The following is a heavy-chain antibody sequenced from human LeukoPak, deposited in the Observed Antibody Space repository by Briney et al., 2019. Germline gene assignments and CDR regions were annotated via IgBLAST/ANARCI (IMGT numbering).Heavy chain of an antibody. J-gene: IGHJ4*02. Sequence: PGGSLRLSCVASGLTLSGYGMNWVRHAPGKGLEWVSSISSSSSYIYYADSVKGRFTISRDNAKNSLYLQMNSLRAEDTAVYYCARDRGGGYFDWLLPLDYWGQGTLVTVSS. CDR3: ARDRGGGYFDWLLPLDY. V-gene: IGHV3-21*01. CDR2: ISSSSSYI. D-gene: IGHD3-9*01. CDR1: GLTLSGYG.